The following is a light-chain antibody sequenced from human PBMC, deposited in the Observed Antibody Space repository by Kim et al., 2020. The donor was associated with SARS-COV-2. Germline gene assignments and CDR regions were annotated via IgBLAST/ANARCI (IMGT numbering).Light chain of an antibody. Sequence: ASVGDRVTTTCRASQTINTWLAWYQQKPGKAPKLLIHDASILQGGVPSRFSGSGSGTQFSLTISSLQPDDSATYYCQQYNGYSWTFGQGTKVDIK. CDR2: DAS. V-gene: IGKV1-5*01. J-gene: IGKJ1*01. CDR1: QTINTW. CDR3: QQYNGYSWT.